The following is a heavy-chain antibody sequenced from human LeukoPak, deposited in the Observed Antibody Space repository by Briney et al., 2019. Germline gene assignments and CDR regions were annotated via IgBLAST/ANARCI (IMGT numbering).Heavy chain of an antibody. V-gene: IGHV4-59*01. D-gene: IGHD5-24*01. CDR1: GGSISSYY. CDR3: ARGTIRADAFDI. Sequence: PSETLSLTCTVSGGSISSYYWGWIRQPPGKGLEWIGYIYYSGSTNYNPSLKSRVTISVDTSKNQFSLKLSSVTAADTAVYYCARGTIRADAFDIWGQGTMVTVSS. J-gene: IGHJ3*02. CDR2: IYYSGST.